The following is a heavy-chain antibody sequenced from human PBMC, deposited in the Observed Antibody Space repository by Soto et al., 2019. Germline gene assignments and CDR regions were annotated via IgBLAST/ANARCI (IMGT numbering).Heavy chain of an antibody. J-gene: IGHJ5*02. Sequence: LSLTCAVSGYSISSGYYWGWIRQPPGKGLEWIGSIYHSGSTYYNPSLKSRVTISVDTSKNQFSLKLSSVTAADTAVYYCARSGARITIFGVAIPYNWFDPWGQGTLVTVSS. CDR3: ARSGARITIFGVAIPYNWFDP. CDR2: IYHSGST. V-gene: IGHV4-38-2*01. D-gene: IGHD3-3*01. CDR1: GYSISSGYY.